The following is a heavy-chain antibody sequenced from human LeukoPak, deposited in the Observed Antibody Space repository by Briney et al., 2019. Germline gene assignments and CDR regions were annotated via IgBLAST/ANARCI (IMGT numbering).Heavy chain of an antibody. D-gene: IGHD3-22*01. Sequence: PGGSLRLSCAASGFTVSSNYMSWVRQAPGKGLEWVSVIYSGGSTYYVDSVEGRFIISRDNSKNTLYLQMNSLRAEDTAVYYCAKELVAYYYDSSGYETDYWGQGTLVTVSS. CDR2: IYSGGST. CDR1: GFTVSSNY. J-gene: IGHJ4*02. CDR3: AKELVAYYYDSSGYETDY. V-gene: IGHV3-53*05.